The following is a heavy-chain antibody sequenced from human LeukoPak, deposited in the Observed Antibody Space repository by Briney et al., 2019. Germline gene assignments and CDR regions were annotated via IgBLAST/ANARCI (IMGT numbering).Heavy chain of an antibody. CDR2: IYSGGST. Sequence: GGSLRLSCAASGFTVSSNYMSWVRQAPGKGLEWVSVIYSGGSTYYADSVKGRFTISRDNSKNTPYLQMNSLRAEDTAVYYCARDTAGATGFWGQGTLVTVSS. CDR1: GFTVSSNY. V-gene: IGHV3-66*01. CDR3: ARDTAGATGF. J-gene: IGHJ4*02. D-gene: IGHD1-26*01.